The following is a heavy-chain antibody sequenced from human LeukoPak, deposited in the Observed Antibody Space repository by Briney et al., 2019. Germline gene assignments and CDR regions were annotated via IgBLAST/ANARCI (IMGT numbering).Heavy chain of an antibody. J-gene: IGHJ4*02. CDR3: ARESSGWYLLSRHYYFDY. V-gene: IGHV3-21*01. Sequence: GGSLRLSCAASGFTFSSYSMNWVRQAPGKGLEWVSSISSSSSYIYYADSVKGRFTISRDNAKNSLYLQMSSLRAEDTAVYYCARESSGWYLLSRHYYFDYWGQGTLVTVSS. CDR2: ISSSSSYI. D-gene: IGHD6-19*01. CDR1: GFTFSSYS.